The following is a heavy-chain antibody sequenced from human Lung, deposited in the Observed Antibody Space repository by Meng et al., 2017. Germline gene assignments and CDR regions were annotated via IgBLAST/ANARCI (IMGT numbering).Heavy chain of an antibody. Sequence: GGGVVDKPSEHRSRTCVVAGGSFSDYYLSWIRQPPGKGLGWIGEINHSGSTNYNPSLESRATISVDTSQNNLSLKLSSVTAADSAVYYCARGPTTMAHDFDYWGQGTLVTVSS. D-gene: IGHD4-11*01. CDR2: INHSGST. V-gene: IGHV4-34*01. J-gene: IGHJ4*02. CDR1: GGSFSDYY. CDR3: ARGPTTMAHDFDY.